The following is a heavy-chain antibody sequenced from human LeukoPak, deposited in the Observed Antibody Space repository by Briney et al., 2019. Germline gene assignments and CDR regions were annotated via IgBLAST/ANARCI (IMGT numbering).Heavy chain of an antibody. CDR2: IYYSGRT. J-gene: IGHJ5*02. Sequence: SETLSLTCTVSGGSISSYYWSWSREPPGKGLEWGGDIYYSGRTNYNPSLKSRVTISVDTSKNQFSLKLSSVSAADTAVYYCARSGYYDILTGYLNWYDTWGQGTLITVSS. CDR3: ARSGYYDILTGYLNWYDT. D-gene: IGHD3-9*01. V-gene: IGHV4-59*01. CDR1: GGSISSYY.